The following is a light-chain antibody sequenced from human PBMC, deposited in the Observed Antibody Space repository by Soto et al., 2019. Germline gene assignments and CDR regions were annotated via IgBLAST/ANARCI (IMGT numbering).Light chain of an antibody. CDR3: QQGDSFPLT. V-gene: IGKV1-12*01. Sequence: DIKMTQSPSSVSASVGERVTITCRASQGVGTWLAWFQQKPGEAPRLLIYTASTLHSGVPSRFSGSGSGTDFTLTITILQPEDFATYYCQQGDSFPLTFGGGTKVEIK. J-gene: IGKJ4*01. CDR2: TAS. CDR1: QGVGTW.